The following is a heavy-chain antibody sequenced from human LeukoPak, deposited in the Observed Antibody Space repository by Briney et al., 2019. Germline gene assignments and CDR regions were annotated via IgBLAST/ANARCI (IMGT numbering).Heavy chain of an antibody. Sequence: SETLSLTCTVSGYSISSGYYWGWIRQPPGKGLEWIGSIYHSGSTYYNPSLKSRVTISVDTSKNQFSLKLSSVTAADTAVYYCASEISSGWYSLDYWGQGTLVTVSS. J-gene: IGHJ4*02. CDR1: GYSISSGYY. D-gene: IGHD6-19*01. CDR3: ASEISSGWYSLDY. CDR2: IYHSGST. V-gene: IGHV4-38-2*02.